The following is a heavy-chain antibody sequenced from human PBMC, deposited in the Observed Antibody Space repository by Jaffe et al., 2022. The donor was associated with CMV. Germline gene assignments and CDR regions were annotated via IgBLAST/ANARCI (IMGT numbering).Heavy chain of an antibody. CDR2: IWYDGSNK. J-gene: IGHJ6*03. Sequence: QVQLVESGGGVVQPGRSLRLSCAASGFTFSSYGMHWVRQAPGKGLEWVAVIWYDGSNKYYADSVKGRFTISRDNSKNTLYLQMNSLRAEDTAVYYCARVGIWFGELSGGQADYYYYYMDVWGKGTTVTVSS. CDR3: ARVGIWFGELSGGQADYYYYYMDV. CDR1: GFTFSSYG. D-gene: IGHD3-10*01. V-gene: IGHV3-33*08.